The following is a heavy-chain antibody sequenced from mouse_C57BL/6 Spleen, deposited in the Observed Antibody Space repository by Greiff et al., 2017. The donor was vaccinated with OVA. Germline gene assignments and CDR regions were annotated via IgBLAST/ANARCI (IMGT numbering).Heavy chain of an antibody. CDR2: IHPNSGST. J-gene: IGHJ4*01. V-gene: IGHV1-64*01. CDR3: ANDGYSLYAMDY. D-gene: IGHD2-3*01. CDR1: GYTFTSYW. Sequence: QVQLQQPGAELVKPGASVKLSCKASGYTFTSYWMHWVKQRPGQGLEWIGMIHPNSGSTNYNEKFKSKATLTVDKSSSTAYMQLSSLTSEDSAVYYCANDGYSLYAMDYWGQGTSVTVSS.